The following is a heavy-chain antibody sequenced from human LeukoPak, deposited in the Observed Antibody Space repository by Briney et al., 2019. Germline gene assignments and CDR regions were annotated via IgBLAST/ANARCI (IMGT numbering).Heavy chain of an antibody. CDR1: GGSFSGYY. CDR3: ASRYSRLFDY. CDR2: INHSGST. V-gene: IGHV4-34*01. D-gene: IGHD6-13*01. Sequence: SETPSLTCAVYGGSFSGYYWSWIRQPPGKGLEWIGEINHSGSTNYNPSLKSRVTISVDTSKNQFSLKLSSVTAADTAVYYCASRYSRLFDYWGQGTLVTVSS. J-gene: IGHJ4*02.